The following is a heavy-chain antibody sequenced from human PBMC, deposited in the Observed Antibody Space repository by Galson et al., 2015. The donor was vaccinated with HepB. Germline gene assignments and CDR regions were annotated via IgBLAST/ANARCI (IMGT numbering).Heavy chain of an antibody. CDR3: ARDTYYYDSSGYSTGYFDL. J-gene: IGHJ2*01. CDR1: GGTFSSYA. Sequence: SVKVSCKASGGTFSSYAISWVRQAPGQGLEWMGGIIPIFGTANYAQKFQGRVTITADESTSTAYMELSSLRSEDTAVYYCARDTYYYDSSGYSTGYFDLWGRGTLLTVSS. D-gene: IGHD3-22*01. V-gene: IGHV1-69*13. CDR2: IIPIFGTA.